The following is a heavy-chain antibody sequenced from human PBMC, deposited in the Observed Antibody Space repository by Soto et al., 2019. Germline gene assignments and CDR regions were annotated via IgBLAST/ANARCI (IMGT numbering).Heavy chain of an antibody. CDR2: IYYSGST. V-gene: IGHV4-39*07. CDR3: ARETVYYDSKARFDP. D-gene: IGHD3-22*01. J-gene: IGHJ5*02. Sequence: PSETLSLTCTVSGGSISSSSYYWGWIRQPPGKGLEWIGSIYYSGSTYYNPSLKSRVTISVDTSKNQFSLKLSSVTAADTAVYYCARETVYYDSKARFDPWGQGTLVTVSS. CDR1: GGSISSSSYY.